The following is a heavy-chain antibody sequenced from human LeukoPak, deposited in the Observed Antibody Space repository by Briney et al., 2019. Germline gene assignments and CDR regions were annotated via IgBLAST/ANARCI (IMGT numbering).Heavy chain of an antibody. CDR2: IYSGGST. J-gene: IGHJ3*02. CDR3: ARIGATLPDAFDI. V-gene: IGHV3-66*01. Sequence: GGSLRLSCAASGFTVSSNYMSWVRQAPGKGLEWVSVIYSGGSTYYADSVKGRFTISRDNSKNTLYLQMNSLRAEDMAVYYCARIGATLPDAFDIWGQGTMVTVSS. CDR1: GFTVSSNY. D-gene: IGHD1-26*01.